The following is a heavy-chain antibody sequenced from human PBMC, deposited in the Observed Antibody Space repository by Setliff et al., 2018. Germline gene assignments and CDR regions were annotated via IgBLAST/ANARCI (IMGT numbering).Heavy chain of an antibody. V-gene: IGHV4-59*01. CDR1: GGSISPYF. D-gene: IGHD5-18*01. CDR3: ARDRTAYSYGLDV. J-gene: IGHJ6*02. Sequence: ASETLSLTCTVSGGSISPYFWSWIRQPPGKGLEWIGYIYHNGNTNFNPSLKSRVNMSVDTSKNQIALNLKSVTAADTAVYYCARDRTAYSYGLDVWGQGTTGTVSS. CDR2: IYHNGNT.